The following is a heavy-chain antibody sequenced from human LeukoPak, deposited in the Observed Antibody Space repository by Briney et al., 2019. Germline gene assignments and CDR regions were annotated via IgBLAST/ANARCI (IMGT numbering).Heavy chain of an antibody. CDR1: GYSISSGYY. CDR3: ARGQLNGVEGAFDI. V-gene: IGHV4-38-2*02. Sequence: PSETLSLTCTVSGYSISSGYYWGWIRQPPGKGLGWIGSIYHSGSAYYNPSLKSRVTISVDTSKNQFSLKLSSVAAADTAVYYCARGQLNGVEGAFDIWGQGTMVTVSS. CDR2: IYHSGSA. D-gene: IGHD7-27*01. J-gene: IGHJ3*02.